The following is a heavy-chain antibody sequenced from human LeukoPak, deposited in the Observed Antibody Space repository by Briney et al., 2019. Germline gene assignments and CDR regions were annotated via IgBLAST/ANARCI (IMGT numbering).Heavy chain of an antibody. CDR2: IIPIFGTA. Sequence: ASVKVSCKASGGTFSSYAISWVRQAPGQGLEWMGGIIPIFGTANYAQKFQGRVTITADESTSTAYMELSSLRSEDTAVYYCASNRGPYYDSNSYYYYMDVWGKGTTVTVSS. D-gene: IGHD3-22*01. J-gene: IGHJ6*03. CDR1: GGTFSSYA. CDR3: ASNRGPYYDSNSYYYYMDV. V-gene: IGHV1-69*13.